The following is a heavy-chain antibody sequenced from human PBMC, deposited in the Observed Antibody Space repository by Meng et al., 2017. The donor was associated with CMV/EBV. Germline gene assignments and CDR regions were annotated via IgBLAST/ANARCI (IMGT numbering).Heavy chain of an antibody. J-gene: IGHJ6*02. Sequence: GESLKISCAASGFTFSSYGMHWVRQAPGKGLEWVAVIWYDGSNKYYADSVKGRFTISRDNSKNTLYLQMNSLRAEDTAVYYCAREPGYCSSTSCYTSHYYYGMDVWGQGTTVTVSS. D-gene: IGHD2-2*02. V-gene: IGHV3-33*01. CDR3: AREPGYCSSTSCYTSHYYYGMDV. CDR1: GFTFSSYG. CDR2: IWYDGSNK.